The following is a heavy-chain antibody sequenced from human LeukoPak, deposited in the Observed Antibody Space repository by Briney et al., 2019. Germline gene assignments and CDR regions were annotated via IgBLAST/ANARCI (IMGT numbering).Heavy chain of an antibody. J-gene: IGHJ5*02. CDR2: VYYTGTT. D-gene: IGHD4-23*01. V-gene: IGHV4-59*01. CDR3: ARFDDSGGNWLDP. CDR1: GGSTSSYY. Sequence: PSETLSLTCTVSGGSTSSYYWFWIRQPPGKGLEWIGYVYYTGTTNCSPSLRSRVTISIDTSQNQFSLKLASVTAADTAVYYCARFDDSGGNWLDPWGQGTLVTVSS.